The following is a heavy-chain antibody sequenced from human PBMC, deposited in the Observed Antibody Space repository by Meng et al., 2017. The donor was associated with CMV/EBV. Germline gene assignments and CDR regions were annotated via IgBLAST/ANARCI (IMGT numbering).Heavy chain of an antibody. CDR1: GFTFCDYY. J-gene: IGHJ4*02. CDR2: VNSNNDAT. Sequence: QVQLVQSGAEMKKPGASVKVSCTTSGFTFCDYYIHWVRQAPGQGLEWMGWVNSNNDATNYARKFQARVSMTRDTSISTAHMELSRLMSDDTAVYYCVRSSGWSLFDYWGQGTRVTVSS. CDR3: VRSSGWSLFDY. V-gene: IGHV1-2*02. D-gene: IGHD6-19*01.